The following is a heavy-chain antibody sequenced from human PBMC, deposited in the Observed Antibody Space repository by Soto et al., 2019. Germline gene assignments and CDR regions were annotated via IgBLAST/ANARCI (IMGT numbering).Heavy chain of an antibody. CDR3: ARDGYCSGGSCYSVPVFDY. D-gene: IGHD2-15*01. J-gene: IGHJ4*02. CDR2: IRPSGNT. Sequence: ASVKVSCKAAGYTFSSYYLHWVRQAPGQGLEWMGIIRPSGNTVYAQNFQGRVTMTRDTSKNMLYLQMNSLRAEDTAVYYCARDGYCSGGSCYSVPVFDYWGQGTLVTVSS. CDR1: GYTFSSYY. V-gene: IGHV1-46*01.